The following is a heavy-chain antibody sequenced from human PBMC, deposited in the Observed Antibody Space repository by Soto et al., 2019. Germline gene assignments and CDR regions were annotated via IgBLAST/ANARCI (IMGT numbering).Heavy chain of an antibody. Sequence: QVQLVQSGAEVKKPGSSVKVSCKASGGTFSTQAITWVRQAPGQWLEWMGGIIPISGIPHYAQKFQCRLTITADEATSTGYMELTSLRSEDTAIYYCARVDYVYRQRFDYWGQGTLFTVSS. J-gene: IGHJ4*02. CDR3: ARVDYVYRQRFDY. CDR2: IIPISGIP. D-gene: IGHD3-16*01. V-gene: IGHV1-69*01. CDR1: GGTFSTQA.